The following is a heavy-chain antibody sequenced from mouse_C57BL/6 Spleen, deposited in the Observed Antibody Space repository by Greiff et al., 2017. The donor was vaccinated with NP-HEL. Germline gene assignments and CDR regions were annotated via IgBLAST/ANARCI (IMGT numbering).Heavy chain of an antibody. J-gene: IGHJ4*01. CDR1: GYSFTGYF. Sequence: EVQRVESGPELVKPGDSVKISCKASGYSFTGYFMNWVMQSHGKSLEWLGRINPYNGDTFYNQKFKGKATLTVDKSSSTAHMELRSLTSEDSAVYYCARTYYGNPYYYAMDYWGQGTSVTVSS. CDR3: ARTYYGNPYYYAMDY. V-gene: IGHV1-20*01. D-gene: IGHD2-10*01. CDR2: INPYNGDT.